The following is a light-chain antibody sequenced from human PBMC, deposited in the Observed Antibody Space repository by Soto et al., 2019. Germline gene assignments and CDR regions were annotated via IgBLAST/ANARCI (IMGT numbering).Light chain of an antibody. Sequence: DTKLTQLHSSLSPSEGDKSTTPSRAGQAFGNFLAWYQQKPGKVPKLLIYAASTLQSGVPSRFSGSGSGTDFTLTISSLQPEDVATYYCQKYNSAPLTFGQGTKVEIK. CDR3: QKYNSAPLT. CDR2: AAS. V-gene: IGKV1-27*01. J-gene: IGKJ1*01. CDR1: QAFGNF.